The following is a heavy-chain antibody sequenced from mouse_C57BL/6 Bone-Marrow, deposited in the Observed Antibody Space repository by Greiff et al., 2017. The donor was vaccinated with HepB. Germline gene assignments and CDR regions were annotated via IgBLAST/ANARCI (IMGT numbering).Heavy chain of an antibody. J-gene: IGHJ3*01. D-gene: IGHD1-1*02. CDR1: GYTFTSYW. Sequence: QVQLQQPGAELVKPGASVKLSCKASGYTFTSYWMQWVKQRPGQGLEWIGEIDPSDSYTNYNQKFKGKATLTVDTSSSTAYMQLSSLTSEDSAVYYCARTYGLFAYWGQGTLVTVSA. V-gene: IGHV1-50*01. CDR3: ARTYGLFAY. CDR2: IDPSDSYT.